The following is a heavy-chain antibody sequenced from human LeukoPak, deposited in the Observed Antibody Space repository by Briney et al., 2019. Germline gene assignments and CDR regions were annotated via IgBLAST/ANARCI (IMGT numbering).Heavy chain of an antibody. V-gene: IGHV5-51*01. Sequence: ASVKISCKVSGYSFTSYWIMWVRQMPGKGLEWMGIIYPDDSDTRYNPSFQGQVTISADRSTNPAYLEWSSLKASDTAMYFCATHRTPDWYGARDAFDFWGQGTMVTVSS. CDR2: IYPDDSDT. J-gene: IGHJ3*01. D-gene: IGHD3-10*01. CDR3: ATHRTPDWYGARDAFDF. CDR1: GYSFTSYW.